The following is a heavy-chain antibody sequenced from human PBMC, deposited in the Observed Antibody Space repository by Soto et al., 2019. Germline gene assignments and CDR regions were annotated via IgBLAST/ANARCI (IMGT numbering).Heavy chain of an antibody. CDR1: GGTFSTST. V-gene: IGHV1-69*08. CDR2: IIPILDTA. J-gene: IGHJ4*02. D-gene: IGHD5-12*01. CDR3: ARDSPIGSVFSGYDAIDV. Sequence: QVQLVQSGAEVKEPGSSVKVSCKASGGTFSTSTFTWVRQAPGQGLEWMGRIIPILDTADYAQKFQGSVTITADKSTSTVFMELSSLRSEDTGIYYCARDSPIGSVFSGYDAIDVWGQGTLVTVS.